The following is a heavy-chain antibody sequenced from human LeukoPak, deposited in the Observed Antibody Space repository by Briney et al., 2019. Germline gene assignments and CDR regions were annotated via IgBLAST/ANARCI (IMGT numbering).Heavy chain of an antibody. V-gene: IGHV4-59*08. CDR2: IYYSGST. CDR3: ARRYCSGGSCYSSLDY. D-gene: IGHD2-15*01. J-gene: IGHJ4*02. CDR1: GGTISSYY. Sequence: SETLSLTCTGSGGTISSYYWSWIRQPPGKGLEWIGYIYYSGSTNYNPSLKSRGTISVDTFKNQFSLKLSSATAADTAVYYCARRYCSGGSCYSSLDYWGQGSLVTVSS.